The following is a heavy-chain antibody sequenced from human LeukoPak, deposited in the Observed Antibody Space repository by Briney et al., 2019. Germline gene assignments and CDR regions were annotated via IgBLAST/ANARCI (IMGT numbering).Heavy chain of an antibody. V-gene: IGHV3-74*01. D-gene: IGHD1-26*01. CDR1: GFTFSSYW. CDR2: INSDGSST. CDR3: VIGGSYGDWYFDL. J-gene: IGHJ2*01. Sequence: GGSLRLSCAASGFTFSSYWMHWVRQAPGKGLVWVSRINSDGSSTSYADSVKGRFTISRDNAKNTLYLQMNSLRAEDTAVYYCVIGGSYGDWYFDLWGRGTLVTVSS.